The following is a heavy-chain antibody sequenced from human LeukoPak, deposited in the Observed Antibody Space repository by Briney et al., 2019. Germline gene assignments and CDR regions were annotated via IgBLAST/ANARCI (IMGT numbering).Heavy chain of an antibody. J-gene: IGHJ3*02. CDR1: GFTFSSYA. CDR2: ISYDGSNK. V-gene: IGHV3-30-3*01. Sequence: PGGSLRLSCAASGFTFSSYAMHWVRQAPGKGLEGVAVISYDGSNKYYADSVKGRFTISRDNSTNTLYLQMNSLRAEDTAVYYCASAQPRNIWGQGTMVTVSS. D-gene: IGHD1-14*01. CDR3: ASAQPRNI.